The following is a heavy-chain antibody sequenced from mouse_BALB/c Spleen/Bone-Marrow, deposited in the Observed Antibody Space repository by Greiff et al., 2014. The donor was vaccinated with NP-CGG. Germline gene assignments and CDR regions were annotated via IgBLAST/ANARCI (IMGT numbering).Heavy chain of an antibody. CDR3: TRLYGSPYVAYGMDY. D-gene: IGHD1-1*01. J-gene: IGHJ4*01. Sequence: QVQLQQSGAELVRPGASVKLSCKASGYTFTSYWINWVKQRPGQGLEWIGNIYPSDSYTNYNQKFKDKATLTVDKSLSTAYMQLSSPTSEDSAVYYCTRLYGSPYVAYGMDYWGQGTSVTVSS. V-gene: IGHV1-69*02. CDR1: GYTFTSYW. CDR2: IYPSDSYT.